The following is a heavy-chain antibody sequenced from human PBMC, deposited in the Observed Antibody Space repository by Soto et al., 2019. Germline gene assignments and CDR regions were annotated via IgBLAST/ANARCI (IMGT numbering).Heavy chain of an antibody. CDR2: INWNGVNK. Sequence: EVQLVESGGGLEQPGRSLRLSCTVSGFIFEDFAMHWVRQAPGQGLEWVSGINWNGVNKGYAESVLGRFTIFRDNAKKSLYLDMNYLRPEDTALYFCAKDVDRLGELWGYFQNWGQGTLVTVSS. CDR3: AKDVDRLGELWGYFQN. J-gene: IGHJ1*01. CDR1: GFIFEDFA. D-gene: IGHD3-16*01. V-gene: IGHV3-9*01.